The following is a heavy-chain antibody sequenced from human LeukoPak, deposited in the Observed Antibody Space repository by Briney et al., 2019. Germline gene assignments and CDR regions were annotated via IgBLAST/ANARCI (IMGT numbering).Heavy chain of an antibody. D-gene: IGHD6-13*01. CDR3: AKEAVSSSWIQYYFDY. Sequence: GGSLRLSCVASGFTFSSYAMSWVRQAPGKGLEWVSAISGSGGSTYYVDSVKGRFTISRDNSKNTLYLQMNSLRAEDTAVYYCAKEAVSSSWIQYYFDYWGQGTLVTVSS. J-gene: IGHJ4*02. CDR1: GFTFSSYA. CDR2: ISGSGGST. V-gene: IGHV3-23*01.